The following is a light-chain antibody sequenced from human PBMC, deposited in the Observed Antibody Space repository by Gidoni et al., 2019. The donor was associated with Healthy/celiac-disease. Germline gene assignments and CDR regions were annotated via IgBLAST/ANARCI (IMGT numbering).Light chain of an antibody. CDR1: SSDVGSYNL. CDR2: EGS. J-gene: IGLJ2*01. Sequence: PGQSITISCTGTSSDVGSYNLVSWYQQHPGKAPKLMIYEGSKRPSGVSNRFSGSKSGNTASLTISGLQAEDEADYYCCSYAGSSTHVVFGGGTKLTVL. CDR3: CSYAGSSTHVV. V-gene: IGLV2-23*01.